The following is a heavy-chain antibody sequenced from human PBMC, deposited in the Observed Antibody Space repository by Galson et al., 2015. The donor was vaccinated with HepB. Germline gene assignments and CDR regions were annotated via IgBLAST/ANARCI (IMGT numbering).Heavy chain of an antibody. CDR2: ISYDGSNK. Sequence: SLRLSCAASGFTFSSYAMHWVRQAPGKGLEWVAVISYDGSNKYYADSVKGRFTISRDNSKNTLYLQMNSLRAEDTAVYYCARDGSYDIFPSPYGIDVWGQGTTVTVSS. J-gene: IGHJ6*02. D-gene: IGHD3-9*01. CDR1: GFTFSSYA. V-gene: IGHV3-30-3*01. CDR3: ARDGSYDIFPSPYGIDV.